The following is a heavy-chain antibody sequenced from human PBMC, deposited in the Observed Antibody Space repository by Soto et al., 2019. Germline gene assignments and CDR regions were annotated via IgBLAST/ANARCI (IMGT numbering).Heavy chain of an antibody. J-gene: IGHJ4*02. CDR3: AKEEGDH. CDR2: IIPIFGIK. V-gene: IGHV1-69*01. Sequence: QMQLVQSGAEVKERGSSVKISCKTSGGTFNTYALTWVRQAPGQGLEWIGGIIPIFGIKNVAQRFQGRVTSIADESLTTAYMEMTSQRSDDTAVYYCAKEEGDHWGQWTLVPVSS. CDR1: GGTFNTYA.